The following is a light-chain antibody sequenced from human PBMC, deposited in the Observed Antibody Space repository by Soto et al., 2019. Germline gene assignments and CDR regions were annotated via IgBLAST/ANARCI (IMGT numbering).Light chain of an antibody. CDR1: QSVSSSY. V-gene: IGKV3-15*01. J-gene: IGKJ2*01. Sequence: EIVLTQSPGTLSLSPGERATLSCRASQSVSSSYLAWYQQKPGQAPRLLIYDASSRATGIPARFSGSGSGTEFTLTISSLQSEDFAIYYCQHYDNWPFTFGQGTKLEI. CDR3: QHYDNWPFT. CDR2: DAS.